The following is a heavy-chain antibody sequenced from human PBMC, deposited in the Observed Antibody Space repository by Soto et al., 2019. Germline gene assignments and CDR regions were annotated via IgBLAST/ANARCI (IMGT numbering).Heavy chain of an antibody. CDR3: AAPESSSPGLLDP. CDR1: GFTFTSSA. Sequence: ASVKVSCKASGFTFTSSAVQWVRQARGQRLEWIGWIVVGSGNTNYAQKFQERVTITRDMSTSTAYMELSSLRSEDTAVYYCAAPESSSPGLLDPWGQGTLVTVSS. CDR2: IVVGSGNT. J-gene: IGHJ5*02. D-gene: IGHD6-6*01. V-gene: IGHV1-58*01.